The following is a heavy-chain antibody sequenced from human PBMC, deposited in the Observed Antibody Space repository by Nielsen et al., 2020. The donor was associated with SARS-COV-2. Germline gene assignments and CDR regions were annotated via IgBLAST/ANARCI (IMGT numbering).Heavy chain of an antibody. CDR1: GYTFTSYG. CDR3: AVYDFWSSYYYYMDV. CDR2: ISAYNGNT. V-gene: IGHV1-18*04. D-gene: IGHD3-3*01. J-gene: IGHJ6*03. Sequence: ALVKVSCKASGYTFTSYGISWVRQAPGQGLEWMGWISAYNGNTNYAQKLQGRVTMTTDTSTSTAYMELRSLRSDDTAVYYCAVYDFWSSYYYYMDVWGKGTTVTVSS.